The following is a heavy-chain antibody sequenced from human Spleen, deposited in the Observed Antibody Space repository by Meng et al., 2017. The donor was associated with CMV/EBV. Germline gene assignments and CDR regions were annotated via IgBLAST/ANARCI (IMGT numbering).Heavy chain of an antibody. V-gene: IGHV4-34*01. CDR3: ARDQGEVGDLDAFDL. CDR1: GGSFSGYY. D-gene: IGHD4-17*01. CDR2: INHSGST. Sequence: GSLRLSCAVYGGSFSGYYWSWIRQPPGKGLEWIGEINHSGSTNYNPSLKSRVTISVDKSKNQFSLKLSSVTAADTAVYYCARDQGEVGDLDAFDLWGQGTMVTVSS. J-gene: IGHJ3*01.